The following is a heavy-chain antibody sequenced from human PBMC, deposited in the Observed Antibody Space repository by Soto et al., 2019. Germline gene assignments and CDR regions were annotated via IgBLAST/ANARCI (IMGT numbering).Heavy chain of an antibody. CDR3: AREVGHMDV. CDR2: VSPYNGDT. V-gene: IGHV1-18*04. CDR1: GYTFTTYG. J-gene: IGHJ6*02. Sequence: ASVKVSCKAFGYTFTTYGINWVRQAPGQGLEWMGWVSPYNGDTTYAQKVQGRVTMTTDTSTRTAYLELRSLRSHDTAVYYCAREVGHMDVWGQGTTVTVSS.